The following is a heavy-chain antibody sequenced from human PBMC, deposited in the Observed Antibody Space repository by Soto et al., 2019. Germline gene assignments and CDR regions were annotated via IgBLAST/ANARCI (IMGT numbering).Heavy chain of an antibody. J-gene: IGHJ4*02. V-gene: IGHV3-33*01. CDR3: AGARAGSGGFDY. Sequence: QVQLVESGGGVVQPGRSLRLSCAASGFTFSSYGMHWVRQAPGKGLEWVAVIWYDGSNKYYADSVKGRFTISRDNSKNTLYLEMNSLRAGDTGVYYCAGARAGSGGFDYWGQGTLVTVSS. CDR1: GFTFSSYG. D-gene: IGHD3-10*01. CDR2: IWYDGSNK.